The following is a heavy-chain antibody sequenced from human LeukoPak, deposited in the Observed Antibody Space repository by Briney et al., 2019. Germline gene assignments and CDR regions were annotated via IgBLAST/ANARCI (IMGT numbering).Heavy chain of an antibody. D-gene: IGHD3-3*01. CDR3: ARGVNDFWSGYYSNWFDP. J-gene: IGHJ5*02. CDR1: GYSFSDYG. Sequence: EASVKVSCKASGYSFSDYGITWVRQAPGQGLEWMGWISYNGDTNYAQNLQDSVTLTTDTSTSTAYMELRSLGSDDTAVYYCARGVNDFWSGYYSNWFDPWGQGTLVTVSS. CDR2: ISYNGDT. V-gene: IGHV1-18*01.